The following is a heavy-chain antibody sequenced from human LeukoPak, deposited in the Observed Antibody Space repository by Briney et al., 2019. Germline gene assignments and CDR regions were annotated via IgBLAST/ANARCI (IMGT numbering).Heavy chain of an antibody. CDR2: INHNGNVN. J-gene: IGHJ5*02. CDR3: IRDFRSADL. CDR1: GFTFSSYW. Sequence: GGSLRLSCAASGFTFSSYWMNWARQAPGKGLEWVASINHNGNVNYYVDSVKGRFTISRDNAKNTVYLEMNSLSVEDTATYYCIRDFRSADLWGQGTLVTVTS. V-gene: IGHV3-7*01.